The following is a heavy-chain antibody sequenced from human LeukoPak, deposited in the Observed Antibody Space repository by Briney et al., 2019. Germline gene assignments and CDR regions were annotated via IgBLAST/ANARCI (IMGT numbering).Heavy chain of an antibody. V-gene: IGHV5-51*01. D-gene: IGHD3-9*01. J-gene: IGHJ4*02. Sequence: GESLNISWKGSGYSSTSYWIGWVRQLPGKGLKWMGIIYTGDSDTRYSPSFQGQVTISADKSISTAYLQWSSLKASDTAMYYCARARYYDILAGYYNPFYYWGQGTLVTVSS. CDR2: IYTGDSDT. CDR1: GYSSTSYW. CDR3: ARARYYDILAGYYNPFYY.